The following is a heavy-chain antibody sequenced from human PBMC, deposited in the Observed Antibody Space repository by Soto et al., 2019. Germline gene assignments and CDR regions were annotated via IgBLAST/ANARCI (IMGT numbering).Heavy chain of an antibody. D-gene: IGHD3-10*01. Sequence: SETLSLTCTVSGGSISSYYWSWIRQPPGKGLEWIGYIYYSGSTNYNPSLKSRVTISVDTSKNQFSLKLSSVTAADTAVYYCARDQGNIPAFDYWGQGTLVTVSS. J-gene: IGHJ4*02. CDR2: IYYSGST. CDR1: GGSISSYY. V-gene: IGHV4-59*01. CDR3: ARDQGNIPAFDY.